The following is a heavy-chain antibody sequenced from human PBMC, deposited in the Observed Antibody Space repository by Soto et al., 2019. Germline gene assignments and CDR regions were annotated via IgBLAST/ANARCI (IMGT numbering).Heavy chain of an antibody. CDR2: ISYDVSNK. CDR1: VFTFSSYG. V-gene: IGHV3-30*18. D-gene: IGHD3-16*01. Sequence: GGSVRLSCAASVFTFSSYGMHWVRQAPGKGLEWVAVISYDVSNKYYADSVKGRFTISRDNSKNTLYLQMNSLRAEDTAVYYCAKDRMGPATYSYGMDVWGQGTTVTVSS. CDR3: AKDRMGPATYSYGMDV. J-gene: IGHJ6*02.